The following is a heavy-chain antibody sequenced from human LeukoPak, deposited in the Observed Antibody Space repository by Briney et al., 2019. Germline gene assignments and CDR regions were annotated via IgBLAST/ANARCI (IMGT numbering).Heavy chain of an antibody. CDR2: IYTSGST. J-gene: IGHJ4*02. Sequence: SQTLSLTCTVSGGSISSGSYYWSWIRQPAGKGLEWIGRIYTSGSTNYNPSLKSRVTISVDTSKNQFSLKLSSVTAADTAVYYWAREPLTGSFDYWGQGTLVTVSS. V-gene: IGHV4-61*02. D-gene: IGHD7-27*01. CDR3: AREPLTGSFDY. CDR1: GGSISSGSYY.